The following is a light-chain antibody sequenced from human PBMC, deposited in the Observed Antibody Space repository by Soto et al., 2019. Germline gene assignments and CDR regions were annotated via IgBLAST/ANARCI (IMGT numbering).Light chain of an antibody. CDR2: DDS. CDR3: QGWDSSRDHYV. Sequence: SYELTQPPSVSVAPGQTARITCGGNRIGSKSVQWYEQKAGQAPVLVDYDDSDRPSGIPGRFSGSKSGNTATLTISDVGAGDDADYYCQGWDSSRDHYVFGPGTKVTVL. CDR1: RIGSKS. V-gene: IGLV3-21*02. J-gene: IGLJ1*01.